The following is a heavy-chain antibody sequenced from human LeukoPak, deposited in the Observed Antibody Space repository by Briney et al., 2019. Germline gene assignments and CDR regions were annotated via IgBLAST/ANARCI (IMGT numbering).Heavy chain of an antibody. CDR2: IIPISGTA. CDR3: ARSRAVLSVSGIADLHYFDY. J-gene: IGHJ4*02. D-gene: IGHD6-13*01. CDR1: GGTFSSYA. Sequence: ASVKVSCKASGGTFSSYAISWVRQAPGQGLEWMGGIIPISGTANYAQKFQGRVTITTDESTSTAYMELSSLRSEDTAVYYCARSRAVLSVSGIADLHYFDYWGQGTLVTVSS. V-gene: IGHV1-69*05.